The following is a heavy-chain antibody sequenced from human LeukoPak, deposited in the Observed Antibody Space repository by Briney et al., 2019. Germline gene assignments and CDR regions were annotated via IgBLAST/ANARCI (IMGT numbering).Heavy chain of an antibody. Sequence: SETLSLTCAVYGGSFSGYYWSWIRQPPGKGLEWIGEINHSGSTNYNPSLKSRVTISVDTSKNQFSLKLSSVTAADTAVYYCARGRNGYCSSTSCYRFDYWGQGTLDTVSS. J-gene: IGHJ4*02. CDR2: INHSGST. V-gene: IGHV4-34*01. D-gene: IGHD2-2*01. CDR1: GGSFSGYY. CDR3: ARGRNGYCSSTSCYRFDY.